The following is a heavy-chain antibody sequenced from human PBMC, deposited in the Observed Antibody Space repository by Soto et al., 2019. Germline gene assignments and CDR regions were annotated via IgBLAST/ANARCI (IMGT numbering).Heavy chain of an antibody. CDR2: IYPGDSDT. J-gene: IGHJ3*02. V-gene: IGHV5-51*01. CDR3: ARTVDYYDSSGHAFDI. Sequence: PGESLKISCKGSGYSFTSCWIGWVRQMPGKGLEWMGIIYPGDSDTRYSPSFQGQVTISADKSISTAYLQWSSLKASDTAMYYCARTVDYYDSSGHAFDIWGQGTMVTVS. CDR1: GYSFTSCW. D-gene: IGHD3-22*01.